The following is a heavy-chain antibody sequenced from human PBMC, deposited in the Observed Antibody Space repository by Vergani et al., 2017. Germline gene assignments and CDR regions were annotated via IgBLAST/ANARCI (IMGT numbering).Heavy chain of an antibody. D-gene: IGHD6-13*01. J-gene: IGHJ5*02. V-gene: IGHV4-39*01. Sequence: QLQLQESGPGLVKPSETLSLTCTVSGGSISSSSYYWGWIRQPPGKGLEWIGSIYYSGSTYYNPSLKSRVTISVDTSKNQFSLKLSSVTAADTAVYYCARHKIAAAAGWFDPWGQGTLVTVSS. CDR2: IYYSGST. CDR1: GGSISSSSYY. CDR3: ARHKIAAAAGWFDP.